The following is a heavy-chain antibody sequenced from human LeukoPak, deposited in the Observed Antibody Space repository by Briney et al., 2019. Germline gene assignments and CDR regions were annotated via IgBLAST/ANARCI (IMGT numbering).Heavy chain of an antibody. V-gene: IGHV1-69*05. CDR1: GGTFSSYA. J-gene: IGHJ3*02. D-gene: IGHD2-2*01. CDR2: IIPIFGTA. CDR3: ARTAYLPDQLLFAFDI. Sequence: ASVKVSYRASGGTFSSYAISWVRQAPGQGLEWMGGIIPIFGTANYAQKFQDRVTITTDESTSTAYMELSSLRSEDTAVYYCARTAYLPDQLLFAFDIWGQGTMVTVSS.